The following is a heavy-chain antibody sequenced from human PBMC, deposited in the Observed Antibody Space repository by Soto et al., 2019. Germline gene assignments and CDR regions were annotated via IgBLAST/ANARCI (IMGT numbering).Heavy chain of an antibody. Sequence: EVQLVESGGGVVQPGGSLRLSCTASGFTFNTHWMHWVRQAPGKGMVWVSRIYVDGITTNYADSVKGRLTVSRDNAKNTVYLHVNTLRDEDTAVYYCARGGAMGVDSWVPGTLGTVSS. J-gene: IGHJ4*02. V-gene: IGHV3-74*01. CDR3: ARGGAMGVDS. CDR1: GFTFNTHW. D-gene: IGHD1-26*01. CDR2: IYVDGITT.